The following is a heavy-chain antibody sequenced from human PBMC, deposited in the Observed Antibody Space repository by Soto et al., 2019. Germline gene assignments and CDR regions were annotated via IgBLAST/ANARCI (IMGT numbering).Heavy chain of an antibody. CDR1: GFTFSSYA. D-gene: IGHD3-22*01. CDR2: ISGSGGST. V-gene: IGHV3-23*01. J-gene: IGHJ4*02. CDR3: AKRDSSSGYYPPY. Sequence: SGGSLRLSCAASGFTFSSYAMSWVRQAPGKGLEWVSAISGSGGSTYYADSVKGRFTISRDNSKNTLYLQMNSLSAEDTAVYYCAKRDSSSGYYPPYWGQGTLVTVSS.